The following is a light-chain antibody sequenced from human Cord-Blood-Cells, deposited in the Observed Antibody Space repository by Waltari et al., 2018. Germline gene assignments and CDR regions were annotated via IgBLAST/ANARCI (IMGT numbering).Light chain of an antibody. Sequence: DIVMTQSPDSLAVSLGERATINCKSSQSVLYSSKNKNYLAWYQQKPGQPPKLLIYWASTRESGVPDRFSGSGSGTEFTHTISSLQAEDVAVYYCQQYYSTPLTFGGGTKVEIK. CDR1: QSVLYSSKNKNY. J-gene: IGKJ4*01. V-gene: IGKV4-1*01. CDR2: WAS. CDR3: QQYYSTPLT.